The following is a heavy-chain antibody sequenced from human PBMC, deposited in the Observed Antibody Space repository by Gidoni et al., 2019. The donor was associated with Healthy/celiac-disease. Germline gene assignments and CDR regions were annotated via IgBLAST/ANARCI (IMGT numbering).Heavy chain of an antibody. J-gene: IGHJ4*02. V-gene: IGHV3-23*01. Sequence: EVQLLASGGGLVQPGGSLRLSCSASGFLFSSYAMSWVRQAPGKGLEWVSAISGSGGSTYYADSVKGRFTISRDNSKNTMYLQMNSLRAEETAVYYCAKGPMGADFDYWGQGTLVTVSS. CDR2: ISGSGGST. CDR1: GFLFSSYA. D-gene: IGHD1-26*01. CDR3: AKGPMGADFDY.